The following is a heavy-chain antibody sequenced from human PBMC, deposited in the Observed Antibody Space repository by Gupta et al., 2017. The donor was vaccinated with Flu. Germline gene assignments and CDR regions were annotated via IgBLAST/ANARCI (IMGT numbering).Heavy chain of an antibody. CDR2: IWYDGSNK. CDR1: GCDFSSDG. D-gene: IGHD2-15*01. CDR3: ARDEGVVSYYDGMDV. J-gene: IGHJ6*02. Sequence: QVQLVESGGGVVQPGRSLRLGCAASGCDFSSDGFHWVRQAPGKGLEWVAVIWYDGSNKQYADSVKGRFTISRDNFRNTVYLQMNSLRGEDTAVYYCARDEGVVSYYDGMDVWGQGTTVTVSS. V-gene: IGHV3-33*01.